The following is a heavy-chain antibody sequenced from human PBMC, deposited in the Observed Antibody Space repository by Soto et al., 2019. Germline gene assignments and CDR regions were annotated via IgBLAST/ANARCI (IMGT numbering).Heavy chain of an antibody. J-gene: IGHJ4*02. D-gene: IGHD6-6*01. CDR1: GVSISSYY. Sequence: SETLSLTCTVSGVSISSYYWSWIRQPPGKGLEWIGYIYYSGSTNYNPSLKSRVTISVDTSKNQFSLKLSSVTAADTAVYYCACSSSSSFDYWGQGTLVTVSS. V-gene: IGHV4-59*08. CDR3: ACSSSSSFDY. CDR2: IYYSGST.